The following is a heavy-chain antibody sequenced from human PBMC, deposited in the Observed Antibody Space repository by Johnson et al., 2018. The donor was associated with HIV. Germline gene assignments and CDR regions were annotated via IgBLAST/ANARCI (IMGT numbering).Heavy chain of an antibody. CDR2: INWNGGST. Sequence: VQLVESGGGVVPPVGSLRLSCAASGFIFNDYGMTWVRQAPGKGLAWVSGINWNGGSTGYAASVQGRFTISRDNAKHSLYLQMNSLRPEDTALYYCARDRRGCAGDVCSNAFDIWGQGTMVTVSS. D-gene: IGHD2-8*02. V-gene: IGHV3-20*04. CDR3: ARDRRGCAGDVCSNAFDI. J-gene: IGHJ3*02. CDR1: GFIFNDYG.